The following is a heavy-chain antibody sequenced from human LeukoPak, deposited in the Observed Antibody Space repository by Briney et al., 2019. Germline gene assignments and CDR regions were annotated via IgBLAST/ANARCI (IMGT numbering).Heavy chain of an antibody. CDR2: INPSGGST. J-gene: IGHJ5*02. CDR1: GYTFTSYY. D-gene: IGHD6-13*01. CDR3: ASTTAAGRNWFDP. V-gene: IGHV1-46*01. Sequence: ASVKVSCKASGYTFTSYYMHWVRQAPGQGLEWMGIINPSGGSTSYAQKFQGRVTITADESTSTAYMELSSLRSEDTAVYYCASTTAAGRNWFDPWGQGTLVTVSS.